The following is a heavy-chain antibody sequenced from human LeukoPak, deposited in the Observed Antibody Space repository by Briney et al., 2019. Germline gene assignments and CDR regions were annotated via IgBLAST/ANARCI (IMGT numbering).Heavy chain of an antibody. CDR1: GGSIRTSGNY. V-gene: IGHV4-31*03. D-gene: IGHD2-8*01. Sequence: SETLSLTCTVSGGSIRTSGNYWSWIRHHPEKGLEWMGCIYYSGTTYDSPSLKSRLTVSVDTSKNQFFLDLTSVTAADTAVYYCARLVYGNGWQIDYWGRGTLVTVSS. CDR2: IYYSGTT. J-gene: IGHJ4*02. CDR3: ARLVYGNGWQIDY.